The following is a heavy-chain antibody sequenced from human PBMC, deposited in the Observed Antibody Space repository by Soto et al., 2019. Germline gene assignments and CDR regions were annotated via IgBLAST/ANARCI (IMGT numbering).Heavy chain of an antibody. V-gene: IGHV1-69*01. CDR1: GGTFSSYA. J-gene: IGHJ4*02. Sequence: QVQLVQSGAEVKKPGSSVKVSCKASGGTFSSYAISWVRQAPGQGLEWMGGIIPIFGTANYAQKFQGRVTITADESTSKAYTALRSLRSEDTAVYYCSRGGGIAARPVHAPFDFGGKGTLVTVSS. CDR2: IIPIFGTA. D-gene: IGHD6-6*01. CDR3: SRGGGIAARPVHAPFDF.